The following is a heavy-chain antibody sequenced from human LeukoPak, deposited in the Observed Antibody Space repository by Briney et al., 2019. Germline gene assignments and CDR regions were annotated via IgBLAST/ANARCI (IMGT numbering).Heavy chain of an antibody. D-gene: IGHD2-21*01. CDR2: ISYDGSNK. J-gene: IGHJ4*02. CDR1: GFTFSSYG. V-gene: IGHV3-30*03. Sequence: GRSLRLSCAASGFTFSSYGMHWVRQAPGKGLEWVAVISYDGSNKYYADSVKGRFTISRDNSKNTLYLQMNSLRAEDTAVYYCARDPLWGYRPYYFDYWGQGTLVTVSS. CDR3: ARDPLWGYRPYYFDY.